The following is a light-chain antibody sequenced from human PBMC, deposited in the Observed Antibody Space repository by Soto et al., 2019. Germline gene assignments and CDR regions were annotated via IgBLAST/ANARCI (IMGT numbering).Light chain of an antibody. V-gene: IGKV1-5*03. J-gene: IGKJ1*01. Sequence: DIQMTQSPSTLSASVGGTVTITCRASRSISSWLAWYQQKPGIAPKLLIYKAPTLQSGVPSRFRGSEYGTDFTLTISRLQPDDSATYYCQQYDVYSTFGQGTKVEIK. CDR2: KAP. CDR3: QQYDVYST. CDR1: RSISSW.